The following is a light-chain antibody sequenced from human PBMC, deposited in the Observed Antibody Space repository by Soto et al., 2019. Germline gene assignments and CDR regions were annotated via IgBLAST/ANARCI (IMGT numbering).Light chain of an antibody. Sequence: EVVLTQSPETLYLTTGERATLSCRASQSSSSYLAWYQKKPGKAARLLIYDASSRATCIPARFSCSGSGTDFTLTISSLETEDFAVYYCQQLTDWPPQWTFGQGTKVDIK. CDR3: QQLTDWPPQWT. CDR2: DAS. J-gene: IGKJ1*01. V-gene: IGKV3-11*01. CDR1: QSSSSY.